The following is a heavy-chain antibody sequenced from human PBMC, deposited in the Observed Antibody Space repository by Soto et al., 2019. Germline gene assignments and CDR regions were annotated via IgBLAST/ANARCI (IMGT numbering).Heavy chain of an antibody. CDR3: ARKGWFGDLSYYYYGMDV. J-gene: IGHJ6*02. CDR2: ISRSSSYI. Sequence: LRLSCASSGFTFSSYAMSWVRQAPGKGREWVSSISRSSSYIYYADSVKGRFTSHRDTAKNSLYLQMNRPRDEATDVYSCARKGWFGDLSYYYYGMDVWGQGTTVTVSS. CDR1: GFTFSSYA. D-gene: IGHD2-21*02. V-gene: IGHV3-21*01.